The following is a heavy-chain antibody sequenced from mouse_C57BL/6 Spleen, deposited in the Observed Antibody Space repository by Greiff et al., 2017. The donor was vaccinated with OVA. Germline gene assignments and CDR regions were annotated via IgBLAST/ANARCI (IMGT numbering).Heavy chain of an antibody. J-gene: IGHJ3*01. Sequence: EVKLQQSGPELVKPGASVKISCKASGYTFTDYYMNWVKQSHGKSLEWIGDINPNNGGTSYNQKFKGKATLTVDKSSSTAYMELRSLTSEDSAVYYCAKGRVYYDYDGFAYWGQGTLVTVSA. CDR2: INPNNGGT. V-gene: IGHV1-26*01. CDR1: GYTFTDYY. D-gene: IGHD2-4*01. CDR3: AKGRVYYDYDGFAY.